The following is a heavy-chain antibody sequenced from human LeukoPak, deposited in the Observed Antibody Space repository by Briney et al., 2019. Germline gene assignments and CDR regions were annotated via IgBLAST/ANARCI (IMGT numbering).Heavy chain of an antibody. CDR2: IRYDGSNK. CDR3: ANDHCFGEGYYFDY. V-gene: IGHV3-30*02. Sequence: GGSLRPSCAASGFTFSSYGMHWVRQAPGKGREWVAVIRYDGSNKYYADSVKGRFTISRDNSKNTLDLQMNSLRAEDTAVYYCANDHCFGEGYYFDYWGKGTMVTVSS. D-gene: IGHD3-10*01. CDR1: GFTFSSYG. J-gene: IGHJ4*02.